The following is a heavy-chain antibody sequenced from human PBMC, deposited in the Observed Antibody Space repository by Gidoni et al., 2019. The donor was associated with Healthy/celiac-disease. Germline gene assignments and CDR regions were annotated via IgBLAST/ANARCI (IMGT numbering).Heavy chain of an antibody. Sequence: QLQLQESGPGLVKPSATLSLTCTVSGGSISSSSYYWGWIRQPPGKGLEWIGSIYYSGSTYYNPSLKSRVTISVDTSKNQFSLKLSSVTAADTAVYYCARLRVAGIVFEYYFDYWGQGTLVTVSS. CDR2: IYYSGST. CDR3: ARLRVAGIVFEYYFDY. CDR1: GGSISSSSYY. D-gene: IGHD6-19*01. V-gene: IGHV4-39*01. J-gene: IGHJ4*02.